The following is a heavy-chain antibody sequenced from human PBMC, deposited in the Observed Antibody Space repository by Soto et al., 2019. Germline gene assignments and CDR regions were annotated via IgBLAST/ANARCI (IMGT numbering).Heavy chain of an antibody. J-gene: IGHJ4*02. CDR1: GGSISTSY. CDR2: IYYSGST. D-gene: IGHD6-19*01. CDR3: ARLGGGSSGWSFDY. V-gene: IGHV4-59*08. Sequence: SETLSLTCTVSGGSISTSYWSWIRQPPGKGLEWIGYIYYSGSTDYNPSLKSRVTISVDTSKSQFSLRLSSVTAADTAVYYCARLGGGSSGWSFDYWGQGTLVTVSS.